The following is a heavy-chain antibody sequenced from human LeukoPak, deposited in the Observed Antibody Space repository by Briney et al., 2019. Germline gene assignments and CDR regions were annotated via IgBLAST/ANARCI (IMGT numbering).Heavy chain of an antibody. J-gene: IGHJ1*01. D-gene: IGHD3-22*01. CDR1: GFTFSSYG. Sequence: GGYLRLSCAASGFTFSSYGMHWVRQAPGKGLEWVAFIRYDGSNKYYADSVKGRFTISRDNSKNSLYLQMNSLRAEDTAVYYCATYSSLNRREFQYWGQGTLLTVSS. CDR3: ATYSSLNRREFQY. CDR2: IRYDGSNK. V-gene: IGHV3-30*02.